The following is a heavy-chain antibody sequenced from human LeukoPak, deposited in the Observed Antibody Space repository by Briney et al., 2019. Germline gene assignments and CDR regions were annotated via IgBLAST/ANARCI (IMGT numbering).Heavy chain of an antibody. D-gene: IGHD3-22*01. CDR1: GFTLGNYA. V-gene: IGHV3-30-3*01. CDR3: ARDEYFGSTGSDAFDI. Sequence: GGSLRLSCAASGFTLGNYAMHWVRQAPGKGQGWVAVISNDGNDKYHADSVKGRFTISRDNAKNMLYLQMNSLRAEDTAVYFCARDEYFGSTGSDAFDIWGQGTMVTVSS. CDR2: ISNDGNDK. J-gene: IGHJ3*02.